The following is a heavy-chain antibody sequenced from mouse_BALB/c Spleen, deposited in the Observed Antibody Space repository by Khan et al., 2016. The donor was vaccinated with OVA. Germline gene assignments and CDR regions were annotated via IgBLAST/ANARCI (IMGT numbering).Heavy chain of an antibody. D-gene: IGHD1-1*01. Sequence: EVELVESGGGLAKPGGSLKLSCAASGFTFSSYAMPWVRQSPEKRLEWVAEISSGGSYTYYPDTVTGRFTISRDNAKNTLYLEMSSLRSEDTAMYYCARYYYGGTYWGRENLVTVSA. V-gene: IGHV5-9-4*01. J-gene: IGHJ3*01. CDR1: GFTFSSYA. CDR2: ISSGGSYT. CDR3: ARYYYGGTY.